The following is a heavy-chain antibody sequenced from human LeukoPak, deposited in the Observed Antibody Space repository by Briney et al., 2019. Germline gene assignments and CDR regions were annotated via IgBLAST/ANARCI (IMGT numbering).Heavy chain of an antibody. CDR1: GDSISSNY. CDR2: IFNSGST. CDR3: ARIEMATKGVGY. D-gene: IGHD5-24*01. V-gene: IGHV4-4*08. Sequence: SETLSLTCSVSGDSISSNYWSWIRQPPGKGLEWIGYIFNSGSTSYNPSLKSRVTISVDTSKNQFSLKLSSVTAADTAVYYCARIEMATKGVGYWGQGTLVTVSS. J-gene: IGHJ4*02.